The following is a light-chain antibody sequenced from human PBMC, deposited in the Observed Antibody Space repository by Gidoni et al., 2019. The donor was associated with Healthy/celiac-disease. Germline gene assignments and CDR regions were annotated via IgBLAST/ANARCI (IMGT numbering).Light chain of an antibody. CDR2: GNS. CDR1: SSNIVAGSD. J-gene: IGLJ2*01. V-gene: IGLV1-40*01. Sequence: SVLTQPPSVSGAPGQRVTISCTGSSSNIVAGSDVHWYQQLPGTAPKLLIYGNSNRPSGVPDRVSGSKSGTSASLAITGRQAEDEADYYCQSDDSSLSGSVVFGGGTKLTVL. CDR3: QSDDSSLSGSVV.